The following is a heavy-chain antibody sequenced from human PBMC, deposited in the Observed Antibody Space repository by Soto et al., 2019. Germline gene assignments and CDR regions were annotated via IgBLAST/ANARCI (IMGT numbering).Heavy chain of an antibody. CDR2: INHSGST. CDR3: ARGYCTNGVCYDFDY. V-gene: IGHV4-34*01. D-gene: IGHD2-8*01. Sequence: SETLSLTCAVYGGSFSGYYWSWIRQPPGKGLEWIGEINHSGSTNYNPSLKSRVTISVDTSKNQFSLKLSSVTAADTAVYYCARGYCTNGVCYDFDYWGQGALVTVSS. J-gene: IGHJ4*02. CDR1: GGSFSGYY.